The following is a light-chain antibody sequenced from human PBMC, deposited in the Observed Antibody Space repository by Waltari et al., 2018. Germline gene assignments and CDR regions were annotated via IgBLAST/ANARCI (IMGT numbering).Light chain of an antibody. CDR2: LGS. J-gene: IGKJ5*01. Sequence: IVMTQYPLSLPVTPGEPASISCRSSQSLLHSNGYNYLDWYLQKPGQSPQLLIYLGSNRASGVPDRFSGSGSGTDFTLKISRVEAEDVGVYYCMQALQTPLITFGQGTRLEIK. CDR1: QSLLHSNGYNY. V-gene: IGKV2-28*01. CDR3: MQALQTPLIT.